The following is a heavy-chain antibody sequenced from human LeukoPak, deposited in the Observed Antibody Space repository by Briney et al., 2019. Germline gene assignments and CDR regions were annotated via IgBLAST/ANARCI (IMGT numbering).Heavy chain of an antibody. J-gene: IGHJ4*02. Sequence: PGGCLRLSCAASGFTFSDCYMNRIRQAPGKGLEWVSYISRGGNTVYYADSVKGRFTISRDNAKNSLYLQMNSLRAEDTAVYYCARMVAVAGRGPVGDYWGQGTLVTVSS. D-gene: IGHD6-19*01. CDR2: ISRGGNTV. CDR1: GFTFSDCY. CDR3: ARMVAVAGRGPVGDY. V-gene: IGHV3-11*04.